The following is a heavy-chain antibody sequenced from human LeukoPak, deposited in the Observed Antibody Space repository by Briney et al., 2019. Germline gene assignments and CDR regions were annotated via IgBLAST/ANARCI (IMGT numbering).Heavy chain of an antibody. J-gene: IGHJ2*01. Sequence: GGSLRLSCAASQFTFSSYAMGWVRQAPGKGLEWVSGISGSGGSTHYADSVKGRFTISRDNSKNTLHLQMDSLRAEDTAVYYCAKVHGRYSTYWYFGLWAVAPWSLSRQ. D-gene: IGHD1-26*01. CDR3: AKVHGRYSTYWYFGL. CDR2: ISGSGGST. CDR1: QFTFSSYA. V-gene: IGHV3-23*01.